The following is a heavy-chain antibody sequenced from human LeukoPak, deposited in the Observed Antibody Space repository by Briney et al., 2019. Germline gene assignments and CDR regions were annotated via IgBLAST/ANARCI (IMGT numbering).Heavy chain of an antibody. CDR1: GYSSTTYY. J-gene: IGHJ4*02. Sequence: ASVEVSCKASGYSSTTYYMHWVRQAPGQGLEWMGIIKPSGGSTSYAQKFQDRVTMTRDTSTSTVYMELSSLRSEDTAVYYCARVHDSDWYFDYWGQGTLVTVSS. CDR3: ARVHDSDWYFDY. V-gene: IGHV1-46*01. D-gene: IGHD6-19*01. CDR2: IKPSGGST.